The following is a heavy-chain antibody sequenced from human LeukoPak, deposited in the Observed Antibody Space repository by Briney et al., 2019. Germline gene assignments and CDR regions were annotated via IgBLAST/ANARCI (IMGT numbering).Heavy chain of an antibody. J-gene: IGHJ4*02. CDR3: ARARFGVGATLYY. D-gene: IGHD1-26*01. Sequence: ASVKVSFKASGYTFTVYYMHWVRQAPGQGLEWVGWINPNSGGTNYAQKFQGWVTMTRDTSISTAYMELSRLRSDDTAVYYCARARFGVGATLYYWGQGTLVTVSS. CDR1: GYTFTVYY. CDR2: INPNSGGT. V-gene: IGHV1-2*04.